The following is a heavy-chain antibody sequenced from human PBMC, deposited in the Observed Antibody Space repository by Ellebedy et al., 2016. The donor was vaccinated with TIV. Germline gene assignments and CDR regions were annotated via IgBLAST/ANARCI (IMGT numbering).Heavy chain of an antibody. Sequence: SETLSLTXTVSGGSISSYYWSWIRQPAGKGLEWIGRIYTSGSTNYNPSLKSRVTMSVDTSKNQFSLKLSSVTAADTAVYYCARHIKTHDLDLVAFDYWGQGTLVTVSS. D-gene: IGHD2-8*02. J-gene: IGHJ4*02. CDR1: GGSISSYY. CDR2: IYTSGST. CDR3: ARHIKTHDLDLVAFDY. V-gene: IGHV4-4*07.